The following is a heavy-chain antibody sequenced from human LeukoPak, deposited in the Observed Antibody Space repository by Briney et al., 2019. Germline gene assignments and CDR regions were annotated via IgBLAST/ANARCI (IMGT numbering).Heavy chain of an antibody. CDR3: ARDHRITIFGVVINLFGP. CDR2: INPNSGGT. J-gene: IGHJ5*02. V-gene: IGHV1-2*02. CDR1: GYTFTGYY. D-gene: IGHD3-3*01. Sequence: ASVKVSCKASGYTFTGYYMHWVRQAPGQGLEWMGWINPNSGGTNYAQKFQGRVTMTRDTSISTAYMELSRLRSDDTAVYYCARDHRITIFGVVINLFGPWGQGTLVTVSS.